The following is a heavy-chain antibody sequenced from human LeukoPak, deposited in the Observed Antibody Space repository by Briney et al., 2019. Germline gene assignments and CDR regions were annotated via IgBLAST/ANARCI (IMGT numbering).Heavy chain of an antibody. D-gene: IGHD3-22*01. CDR2: ISSSSSYI. CDR3: ARYLSSGYPVDY. J-gene: IGHJ4*02. V-gene: IGHV3-21*01. CDR1: GFTFSSYS. Sequence: GGSLRLSCAASGFTFSSYSMNWVRQAPGKGLEWVSSISSSSSYIYYADSVKGRFTISRDNAKNSLYLQMNSLRAEDTAVYYCARYLSSGYPVDYWGQGTLVTVSS.